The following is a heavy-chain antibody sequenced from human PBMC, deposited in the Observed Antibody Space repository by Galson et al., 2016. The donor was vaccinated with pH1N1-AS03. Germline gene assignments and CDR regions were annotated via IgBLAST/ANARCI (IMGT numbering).Heavy chain of an antibody. CDR2: IYPGDSDT. CDR1: GYSFARYW. CDR3: ARDAGTDYCDH. Sequence: QSGAEVKKPGESLKISCKGSGYSFARYWIGWVRQMPGKGLEWMGVIYPGDSDTRYSPSFQGLVTISVDKTFNTAYLQWGSLGASATAMDYCARDAGTDYCDHCGQGPLVTVPS. J-gene: IGHJ4*02. V-gene: IGHV5-51*01. D-gene: IGHD6-13*01.